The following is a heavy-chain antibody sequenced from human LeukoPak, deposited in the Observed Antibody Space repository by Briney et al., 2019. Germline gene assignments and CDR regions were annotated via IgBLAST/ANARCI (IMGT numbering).Heavy chain of an antibody. J-gene: IGHJ4*02. CDR1: GYTFTRYG. D-gene: IGHD6-13*01. CDR3: ARGAAGFDY. CDR2: IRAYKGNK. V-gene: IGHV1-18*01. Sequence: APVKVSCKASGYTFTRYGISWVRQAPGQGREWMGWIRAYKGNKNYGQKLQGRVTMTTDTSTSTAYMELRSLGSDDTAVYYCARGAAGFDYWGGGSLVSVCS.